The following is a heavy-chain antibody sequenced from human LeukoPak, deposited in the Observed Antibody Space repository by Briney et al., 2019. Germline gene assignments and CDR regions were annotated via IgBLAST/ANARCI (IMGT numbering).Heavy chain of an antibody. CDR1: GFTFSSYW. D-gene: IGHD1-26*01. Sequence: HPGGSLRLSCTASGFTFSSYWMSWVRQAPGKGLEWVANIKQDGGEIYYVDSVKGRFTISRDNAKGSLYLQMNSLRADDTAVYYCARDKVVGATYFGYWGQGTLVTVSS. V-gene: IGHV3-7*01. CDR3: ARDKVVGATYFGY. J-gene: IGHJ4*02. CDR2: IKQDGGEI.